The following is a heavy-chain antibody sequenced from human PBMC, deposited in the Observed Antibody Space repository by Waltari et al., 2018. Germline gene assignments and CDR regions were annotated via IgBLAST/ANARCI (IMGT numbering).Heavy chain of an antibody. Sequence: QVQLVQSGAEVKKPGSSVKVSCQASGGTFSSYAFSLVPQAPGQGLEWMGGIIPILGIANYAQKFQGRVTITADKSTSTAYMELSSLRSEDTAVYYCARSIGGVCYFDWGQGTLVTVSS. D-gene: IGHD2-8*02. CDR3: ARSIGGVCYFD. CDR1: GGTFSSYA. V-gene: IGHV1-69*10. CDR2: IIPILGIA. J-gene: IGHJ4*02.